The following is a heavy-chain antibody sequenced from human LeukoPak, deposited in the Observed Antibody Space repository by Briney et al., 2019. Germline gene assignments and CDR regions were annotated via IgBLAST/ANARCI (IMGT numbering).Heavy chain of an antibody. Sequence: SETLSLTCTVSGGSISRSSYYWGWIRQPPGKGLEWIGSIYYSGSTYYNPSLKSRVTISVDTSKNQFSLKLSSVTAADTAVYYCARQGRYYDILTGYLLRAHFDYWGQGTLVTVSS. D-gene: IGHD3-9*01. J-gene: IGHJ4*02. CDR3: ARQGRYYDILTGYLLRAHFDY. CDR2: IYYSGST. V-gene: IGHV4-39*01. CDR1: GGSISRSSYY.